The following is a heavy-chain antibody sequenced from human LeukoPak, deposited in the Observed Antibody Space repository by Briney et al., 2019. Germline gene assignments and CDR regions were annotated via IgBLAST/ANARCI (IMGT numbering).Heavy chain of an antibody. J-gene: IGHJ5*02. CDR2: ISGSGRST. Sequence: PGGSLRLSCAASGFTFSSYAMSWVRQAPGKGLEWVSAISGSGRSTYYADSVKGRFTISRDNSKNTLYLQMNSLRAEDRAVYYCAKDRFPGYCSSTSCYPPYNWFDPWGQGTLVTVSS. CDR3: AKDRFPGYCSSTSCYPPYNWFDP. V-gene: IGHV3-23*01. CDR1: GFTFSSYA. D-gene: IGHD2-2*01.